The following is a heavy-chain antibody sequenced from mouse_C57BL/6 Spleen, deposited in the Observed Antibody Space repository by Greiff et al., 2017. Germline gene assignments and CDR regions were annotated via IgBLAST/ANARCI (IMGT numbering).Heavy chain of an antibody. J-gene: IGHJ2*01. V-gene: IGHV8-5*01. Sequence: QVTLKESGPGLLQPSQSLSLTCTFSGFSLSHSNMGLGWIRQPSGQGLDGLAHIWWNDAKYDNPSLKRRLTISQDTYNNQVFLKITSVDTADTATDYCAQIWGHVYYFDYWGQGTTLTVSS. D-gene: IGHD3-3*01. CDR3: AQIWGHVYYFDY. CDR2: IWWNDAK. CDR1: GFSLSHSNMG.